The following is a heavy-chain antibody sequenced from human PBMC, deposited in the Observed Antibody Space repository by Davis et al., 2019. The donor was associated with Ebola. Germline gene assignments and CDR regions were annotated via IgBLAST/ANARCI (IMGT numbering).Heavy chain of an antibody. D-gene: IGHD6-13*01. V-gene: IGHV1-18*01. CDR1: GYTFTSYG. CDR3: ARDSGSSWYPVYYGMDV. J-gene: IGHJ6*02. CDR2: ISAYNGNT. Sequence: ASVKVSCKASGYTFTSYGISWVRQAPGQGLEWMGWISAYNGNTNYAQKLQGRVTMTTDTSTSTAYMELRSLRSDDTAVYYCARDSGSSWYPVYYGMDVWGQGTTVTVSS.